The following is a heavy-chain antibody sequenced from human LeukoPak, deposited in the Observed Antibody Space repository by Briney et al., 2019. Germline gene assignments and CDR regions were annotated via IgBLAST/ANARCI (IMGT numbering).Heavy chain of an antibody. CDR2: IYPGDSDT. D-gene: IGHD1/OR15-1a*01. J-gene: IGHJ5*02. CDR1: AYRFANYW. Sequence: GESLKISCKGSAYRFANYWIGWVRQMPGKGLEWMGIIYPGDSDTRYSPSFQGQVTISADKSISTAYLQWSSLKASDTAMYYCARDLEHGFDPWGQGTLVTVSS. V-gene: IGHV5-51*01. CDR3: ARDLEHGFDP.